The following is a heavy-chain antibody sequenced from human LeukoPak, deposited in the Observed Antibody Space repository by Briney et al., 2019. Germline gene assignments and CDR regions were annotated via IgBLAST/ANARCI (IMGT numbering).Heavy chain of an antibody. CDR3: ARGGYGGAFDI. Sequence: SVKVSCKASGGTFSSYAISWVRQAPAQGLEWMGGIIPIFGTANYAQKFQGIATITTDESTSTAYMELSSLRSEDTAVYYWARGGYGGAFDIWGQGTMVTVSS. D-gene: IGHD4-23*01. CDR2: IIPIFGTA. V-gene: IGHV1-69*05. J-gene: IGHJ3*02. CDR1: GGTFSSYA.